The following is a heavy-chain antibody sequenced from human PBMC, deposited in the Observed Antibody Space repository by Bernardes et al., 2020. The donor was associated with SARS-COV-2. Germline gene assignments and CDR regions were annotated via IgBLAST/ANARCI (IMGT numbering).Heavy chain of an antibody. CDR3: ARRTTTVTNVDYFAY. Sequence: GGSLRLSCAASGFTFSSYGMSWVRQAPGKGLEWVSHISSSSTTIYYADSVKGRFTISRDNGKNSLYLQMNSLRDEDTAVYYCARRTTTVTNVDYFAYWGQGTLVTVSS. J-gene: IGHJ4*02. V-gene: IGHV3-48*02. CDR2: ISSSSTTI. D-gene: IGHD4-17*01. CDR1: GFTFSSYG.